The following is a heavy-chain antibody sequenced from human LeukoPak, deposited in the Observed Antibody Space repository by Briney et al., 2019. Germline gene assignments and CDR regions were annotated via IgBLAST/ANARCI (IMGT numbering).Heavy chain of an antibody. J-gene: IGHJ4*02. Sequence: ASVKVSCKASGYTFTSYHITWVRQAPGQGLGWMGWISVYNGNTNYAQKLQGRVTMTTDTSTSTAYMELTSLRSDDTAVYYCARGGSAWDNPFDYWGQGTLVTVSS. CDR1: GYTFTSYH. D-gene: IGHD6-19*01. CDR2: ISVYNGNT. CDR3: ARGGSAWDNPFDY. V-gene: IGHV1-18*01.